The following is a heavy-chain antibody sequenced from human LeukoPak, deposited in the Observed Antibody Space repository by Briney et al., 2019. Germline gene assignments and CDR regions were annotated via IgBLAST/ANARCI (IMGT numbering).Heavy chain of an antibody. CDR3: AITYSVLTGYYEGLDF. CDR2: IYPGDSDT. V-gene: IGHV5-51*01. CDR1: GYSFTNYW. D-gene: IGHD3-9*01. Sequence: GESLKISCKASGYSFTNYWLGWVGQLPRKSLEWMGVIYPGDSDTRYSPSFQGQVTISADKSINTPFLQWSSLKASDTAMYYCAITYSVLTGYYEGLDFWGQGTLVTVSS. J-gene: IGHJ4*02.